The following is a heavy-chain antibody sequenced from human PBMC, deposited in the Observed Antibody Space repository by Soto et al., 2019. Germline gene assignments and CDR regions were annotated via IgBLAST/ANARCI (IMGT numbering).Heavy chain of an antibody. CDR3: ARDKKAYEGPYNWFDP. D-gene: IGHD5-12*01. J-gene: IGHJ5*02. CDR2: IYYSGST. V-gene: IGHV4-30-4*01. Sequence: QVQLQESGPGLVKPSQTLSLTCTVSGGSISSGDYYWSWIRQPPGKGLEWIGYIYYSGSTYYKPSLKSRVTISVDTSKNQFSLKLSSVTAADTAVYYCARDKKAYEGPYNWFDPWGQGTLVTVSS. CDR1: GGSISSGDYY.